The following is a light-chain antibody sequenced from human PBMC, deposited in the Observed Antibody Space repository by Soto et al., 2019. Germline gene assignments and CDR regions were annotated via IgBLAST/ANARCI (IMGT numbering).Light chain of an antibody. V-gene: IGKV3-20*01. J-gene: IGKJ2*01. CDR3: QQYGGSALYT. CDR2: AAP. CDR1: QNISSSS. Sequence: EIVLTQSPGTLFLSPGERATLSCRASQNISSSSLAWYQQKPGQAPRLLIHAAPSRATGIPDRVSGSGSGTDVTLTISRLEPEDFAVYYCQQYGGSALYTFGQWTKLEIK.